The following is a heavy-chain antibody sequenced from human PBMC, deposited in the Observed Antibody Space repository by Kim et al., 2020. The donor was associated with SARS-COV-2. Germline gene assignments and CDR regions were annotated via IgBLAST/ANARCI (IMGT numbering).Heavy chain of an antibody. Sequence: SETLSLTCTVSGGSISSGGYYWSWIRQHPGKGLEWIGYIYYSGSTYYNPSLKSRVTISVDTSKNQFSLKLSSVTAADTAVYYCARDKLADHPGLDYWGQGTLVTVSS. CDR2: IYYSGST. CDR1: GGSISSGGYY. V-gene: IGHV4-31*03. J-gene: IGHJ4*02. CDR3: ARDKLADHPGLDY.